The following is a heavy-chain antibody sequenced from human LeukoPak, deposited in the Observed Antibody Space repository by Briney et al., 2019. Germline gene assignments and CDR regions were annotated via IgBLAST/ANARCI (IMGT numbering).Heavy chain of an antibody. CDR1: GFTFSSYW. D-gene: IGHD4-11*01. J-gene: IGHJ4*02. V-gene: IGHV3-7*01. CDR3: AGGRKVYRF. CDR2: IKQDGSEK. Sequence: GGSLRHSSAASGFTFSSYWMTWVRQAPGKGLEWVANIKQDGSEKYYGDSVKGRFTISRDNAKNSLYLQMNSLRAEDTAVYYCAGGRKVYRFWGQRTRVTVSS.